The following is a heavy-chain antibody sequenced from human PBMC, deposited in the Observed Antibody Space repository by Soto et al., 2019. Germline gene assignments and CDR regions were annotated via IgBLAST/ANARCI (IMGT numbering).Heavy chain of an antibody. CDR3: AREIRQLYYFDY. CDR2: IYSVGST. J-gene: IGHJ4*02. V-gene: IGHV3-53*01. Sequence: GGSLRLSCAASGFTVSSNYMSWVRQAPGKGLEWVSVIYSVGSTYYADSVKGRFTISRDNSKNTLYLQMNSLRAEDTAVYYCAREIRQLYYFDYWGQGTLVTVSS. CDR1: GFTVSSNY. D-gene: IGHD6-13*01.